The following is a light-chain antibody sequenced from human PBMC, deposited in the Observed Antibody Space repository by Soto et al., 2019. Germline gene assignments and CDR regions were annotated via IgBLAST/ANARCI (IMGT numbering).Light chain of an antibody. CDR2: DAS. CDR1: QSVSTY. Sequence: EIVLTQSPATLSLSPGERGTLSCRASQSVSTYLAWYQQKPGQAPRLLIYDASNSATGIPARFSGSGSGTDFTLTISYIEPEDFAFYYCQHHSDWVTFGGGTKVEI. V-gene: IGKV3-11*01. CDR3: QHHSDWVT. J-gene: IGKJ4*01.